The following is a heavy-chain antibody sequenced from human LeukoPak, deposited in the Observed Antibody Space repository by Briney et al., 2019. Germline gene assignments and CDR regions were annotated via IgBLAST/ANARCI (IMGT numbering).Heavy chain of an antibody. CDR2: IYYSGST. CDR3: ARGATGWYNWFDP. Sequence: KTSETLSLTCSVSGDSISSYYWSWIRQPPGKGLEWLGHIYYSGSTNHNPSLKSRVTISVDTSKNQFSLKLSSATAADTAVYYCARGATGWYNWFDPWGQGTLVTVSS. D-gene: IGHD6-19*01. CDR1: GDSISSYY. V-gene: IGHV4-59*01. J-gene: IGHJ5*02.